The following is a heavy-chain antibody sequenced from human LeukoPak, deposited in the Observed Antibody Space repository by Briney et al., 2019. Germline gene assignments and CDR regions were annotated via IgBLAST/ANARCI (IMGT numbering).Heavy chain of an antibody. J-gene: IGHJ6*02. D-gene: IGHD4-17*01. CDR1: GFTFSNSD. Sequence: GGSLRLSCAASGFTFSNSDMNWVRQAPGKGLEWISYIRRTGNTIHYADSVKGRFTISRDNAKNSLALQMTSLRAEDTAVYYCARDSNGDDYYGMDVWGQGTTVIVSS. V-gene: IGHV3-48*04. CDR3: ARDSNGDDYYGMDV. CDR2: IRRTGNTI.